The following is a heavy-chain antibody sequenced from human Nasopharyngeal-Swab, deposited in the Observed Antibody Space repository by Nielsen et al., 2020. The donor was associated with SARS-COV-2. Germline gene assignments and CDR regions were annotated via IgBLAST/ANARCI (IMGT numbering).Heavy chain of an antibody. CDR1: GFTFSSYA. CDR3: AKHAAYTNSWHHFDY. J-gene: IGHJ4*02. CDR2: ISGSGGST. V-gene: IGHV3-23*01. D-gene: IGHD6-13*01. Sequence: GESLKISCAASGFTFSSYAMSWVRQAPGKGLEWVSAISGSGGSTYYAASVKGRFTISRDNSKNTLYLQMNNLRAEDTAIYYCAKHAAYTNSWHHFDYWGQGTLVTVSS.